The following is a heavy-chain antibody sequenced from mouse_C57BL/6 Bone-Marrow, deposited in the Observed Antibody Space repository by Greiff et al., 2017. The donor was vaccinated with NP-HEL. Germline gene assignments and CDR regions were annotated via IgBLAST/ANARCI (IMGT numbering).Heavy chain of an antibody. J-gene: IGHJ3*01. CDR3: ARNPTGFAY. Sequence: VQLKESGPGLVKPSQSLSLTCSVTGYSITSGYYWNWIRQFPGNKLEWMGYISYDGSNNYNPSLKNRISITRDTSKNQFFLKLNSVTTEDTATYYCARNPTGFAYWGQGTLVTVSA. V-gene: IGHV3-6*01. CDR2: ISYDGSN. CDR1: GYSITSGYY.